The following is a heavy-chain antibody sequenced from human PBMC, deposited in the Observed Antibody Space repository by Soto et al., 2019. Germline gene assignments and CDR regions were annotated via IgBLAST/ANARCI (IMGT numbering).Heavy chain of an antibody. CDR2: ISAYYGTT. J-gene: IGHJ4*02. Sequence: ASVKVSCKASGGTFSSYAISWVRQAPGQGLEWMGWISAYYGTTNYAQKLQGRVTMTTDTSTSTAYMELRSLRSDDTAVYYCARDPPPPDYWGQGTLVTVSS. CDR1: GGTFSSYA. CDR3: ARDPPPPDY. V-gene: IGHV1-18*01.